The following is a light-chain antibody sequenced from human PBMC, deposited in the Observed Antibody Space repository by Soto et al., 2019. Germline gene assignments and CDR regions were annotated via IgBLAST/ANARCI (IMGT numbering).Light chain of an antibody. V-gene: IGKV3-20*01. CDR2: GAS. Sequence: ESLFTQSPGTLSLSPGEGATLSCRASRGVSANYLAWYQQKPGQAPTLLIYGASIRTSGIPDRFSASGSGTDFTLTISRLEPEDFAVYYCQQYSRAPLTFGQGTKVDIK. J-gene: IGKJ1*01. CDR3: QQYSRAPLT. CDR1: RGVSANY.